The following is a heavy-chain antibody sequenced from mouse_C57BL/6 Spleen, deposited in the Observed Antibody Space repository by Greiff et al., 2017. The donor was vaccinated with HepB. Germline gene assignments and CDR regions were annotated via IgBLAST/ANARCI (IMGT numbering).Heavy chain of an antibody. Sequence: QVQLQQPGAELVKPGASVKLSCKASGYTFTSYWMHWVKQRPGQGLEWIGMIHPNSGSTNYNEKFKSKATLTVDKSSSTAYMQLSSLTSEDSAVYYCARDYYGSRDAYWGQGTLVTVSA. CDR2: IHPNSGST. CDR1: GYTFTSYW. D-gene: IGHD1-1*01. CDR3: ARDYYGSRDAY. J-gene: IGHJ3*01. V-gene: IGHV1-64*01.